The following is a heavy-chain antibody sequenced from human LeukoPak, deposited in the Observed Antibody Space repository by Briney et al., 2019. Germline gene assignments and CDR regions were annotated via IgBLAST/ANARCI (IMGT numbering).Heavy chain of an antibody. J-gene: IGHJ3*02. V-gene: IGHV3-48*03. Sequence: GGSLRLSCAASGFTFSSYEMNWVRQAPGKGLEWVSYISSSGSTIYYADSVKGRFTISRDNSKNTLYLQMNSLRAEDTAVYYCAKKMISYWAEGPVDIWGQGTMVTVSS. CDR2: ISSSGSTI. D-gene: IGHD2-15*01. CDR3: AKKMISYWAEGPVDI. CDR1: GFTFSSYE.